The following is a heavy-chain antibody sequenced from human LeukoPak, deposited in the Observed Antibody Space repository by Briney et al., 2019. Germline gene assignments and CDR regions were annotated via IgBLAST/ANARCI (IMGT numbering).Heavy chain of an antibody. V-gene: IGHV3-30-3*01. CDR3: ARDGPCERVEFDL. Sequence: PGGSLRLSCAASGFTFSSYALHWVRQAPGKGLEWVAVISFDGNNKYCADSVKGRFTISRDNSKNTVYLQMESLRAEDTAVYFCARDGPCERVEFDLWGLGTLVTVSS. CDR1: GFTFSSYA. J-gene: IGHJ4*02. CDR2: ISFDGNNK.